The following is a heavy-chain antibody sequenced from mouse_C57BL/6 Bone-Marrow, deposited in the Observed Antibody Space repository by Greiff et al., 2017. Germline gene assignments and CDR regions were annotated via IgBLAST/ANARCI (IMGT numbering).Heavy chain of an antibody. Sequence: EVQLVESGGDLVKPGGFLKLSCAASGFTFSSYGMSWVRQTPDKRLEWVATISSGGSYTYYPDSVKGRFTISRDNAKNTLYLQMSSLKSEDTALYYCARQGNYAMDYWGQGTSVTVSS. CDR1: GFTFSSYG. J-gene: IGHJ4*01. CDR3: ARQGNYAMDY. V-gene: IGHV5-6*01. CDR2: ISSGGSYT.